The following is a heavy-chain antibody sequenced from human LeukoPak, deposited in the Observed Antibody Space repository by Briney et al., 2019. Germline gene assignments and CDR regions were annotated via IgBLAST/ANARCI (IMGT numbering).Heavy chain of an antibody. CDR3: AREVLDSYSRGWHFDY. CDR2: IGVGGDT. CDR1: GFTISSYD. D-gene: IGHD6-19*01. J-gene: IGHJ4*02. Sequence: PGGSLRLSCAASGFTISSYDLHWVRQATGKGLEWVSGIGVGGDTYYPGSVEGRFTISRENAKNSLYLEMNSLRVGDTAVYYCAREVLDSYSRGWHFDYWGQGTLVTVSS. V-gene: IGHV3-13*04.